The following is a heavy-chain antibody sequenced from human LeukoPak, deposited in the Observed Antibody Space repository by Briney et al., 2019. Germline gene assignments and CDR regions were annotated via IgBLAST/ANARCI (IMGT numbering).Heavy chain of an antibody. J-gene: IGHJ2*01. CDR3: ARGDYGDYVPVWYFDL. Sequence: SQTLSLTCTVSGGSISSGDYYWSWIRQPPGKGLEWIGYIYYSGSTYYNPSLKSRVAISVDTSKNQFSLKLSSVTAADTAVYYCARGDYGDYVPVWYFDLWGRGTLVTVSS. CDR1: GGSISSGDYY. V-gene: IGHV4-30-4*01. CDR2: IYYSGST. D-gene: IGHD4-17*01.